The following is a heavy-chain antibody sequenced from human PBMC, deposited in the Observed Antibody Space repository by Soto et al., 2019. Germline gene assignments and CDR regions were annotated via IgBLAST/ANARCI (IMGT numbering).Heavy chain of an antibody. D-gene: IGHD3-10*01. CDR3: AREGYYGSGSDY. CDR1: GGSIRSGGYY. Sequence: QVQLQESGPGLVKPSQTLSLICTVSGGSIRSGGYYWTWIRQHPGKGLEWIGHIYYSGSTYYNPSRKSRVTISVDTSKNQFSLKLSSVTAADTALYYCAREGYYGSGSDYWGQGTLVTVSS. CDR2: IYYSGST. V-gene: IGHV4-31*03. J-gene: IGHJ4*02.